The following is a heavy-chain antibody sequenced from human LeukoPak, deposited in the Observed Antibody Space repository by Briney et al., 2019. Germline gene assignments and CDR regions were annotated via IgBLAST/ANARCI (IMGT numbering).Heavy chain of an antibody. J-gene: IGHJ4*02. CDR3: ARLTGVSCIDY. CDR2: IWYDGSKK. CDR1: GFTFSGHG. D-gene: IGHD1-14*01. V-gene: IGHV3-33*01. Sequence: PGTSLRLSCAASGFTFSGHGMHWVRQAPGRGLEWVSLIWYDGSKKYYADSVKGRFIISRDNSESTLYLHLNGLRAEDTAVYYCARLTGVSCIDYWGQGGPVTVSS.